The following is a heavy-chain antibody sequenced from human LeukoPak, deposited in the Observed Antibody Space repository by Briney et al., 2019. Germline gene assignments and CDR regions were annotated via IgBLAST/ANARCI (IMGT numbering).Heavy chain of an antibody. CDR2: IIPILGIA. D-gene: IGHD5-12*01. V-gene: IGHV1-69*04. CDR3: ARDRSPHGYSGYDTSY. Sequence: SSVKVSCKASGGTFSSYTISWVRQAPGQGLEWMGRIIPILGIANYAQKFQGRVTITADKSTSTAYMELSSLRSEDTAMYYCARDRSPHGYSGYDTSYWGQGTLVTVSS. CDR1: GGTFSSYT. J-gene: IGHJ4*02.